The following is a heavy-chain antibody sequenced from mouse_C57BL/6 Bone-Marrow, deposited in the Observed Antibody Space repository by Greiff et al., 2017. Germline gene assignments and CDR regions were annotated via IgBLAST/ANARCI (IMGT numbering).Heavy chain of an antibody. D-gene: IGHD1-1*01. CDR3: ARGTTVVAEGFAY. CDR1: GYTFTSYG. V-gene: IGHV1-81*01. J-gene: IGHJ3*01. Sequence: VKLMESGAELARPGASVKLSCKASGYTFTSYGISWVKQRTGQGLEWIGEIYPRSGNTYYNEKFKGKATLTADKSSSTAYRELRSLTSEDSAVYFCARGTTVVAEGFAYWGQGTLVTVSA. CDR2: IYPRSGNT.